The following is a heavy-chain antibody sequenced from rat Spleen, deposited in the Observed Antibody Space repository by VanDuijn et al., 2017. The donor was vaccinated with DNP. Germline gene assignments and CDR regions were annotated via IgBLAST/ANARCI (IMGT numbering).Heavy chain of an antibody. J-gene: IGHJ3*01. CDR2: ISYDGSST. V-gene: IGHV5-7*01. CDR1: GFTFSDYN. Sequence: EVQLVESGGGLVQPGRSLKLSCAASGFTFSDYNVAWVRQAPKKGLEWVATISYDGSSTYYRDSVKGRFTISRDNAKRTQYLQMDSLRSEDTATYYCVTHPSWFGYWGPGTLVTVSS. CDR3: VTHPSWFGY.